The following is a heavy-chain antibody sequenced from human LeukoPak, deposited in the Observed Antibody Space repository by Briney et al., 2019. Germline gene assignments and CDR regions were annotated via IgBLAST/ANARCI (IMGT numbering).Heavy chain of an antibody. CDR1: GFIFSSYA. V-gene: IGHV3-23*01. Sequence: GGSLRLSCAASGFIFSSYAMSWVRQAPGKGLEWVSAISGSGGSTYYADSVRGRFTISRDNSKNTLYLQMNSLRAEDTAVYYCAKSIYGSGSYYLSIFDYCGQGTLVTVSS. J-gene: IGHJ4*02. D-gene: IGHD3-10*01. CDR2: ISGSGGST. CDR3: AKSIYGSGSYYLSIFDY.